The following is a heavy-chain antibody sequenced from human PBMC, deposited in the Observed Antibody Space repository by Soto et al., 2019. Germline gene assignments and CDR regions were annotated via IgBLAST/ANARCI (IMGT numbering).Heavy chain of an antibody. CDR3: AGVARFPDPFDPSQRFYFDD. V-gene: IGHV4-59*11. CDR1: GGSISGHY. CDR2: VYFSGST. Sequence: KPSETLSLTCTVSGGSISGHYWSWVQQPPEKGLEWIGYVYFSGSTKYNPSLRSRVTISVDSSGNQFSLRLPSVTAADTAVYYCAGVARFPDPFDPSQRFYFDDWGQGTLVTVSS. D-gene: IGHD3-3*01. J-gene: IGHJ4*02.